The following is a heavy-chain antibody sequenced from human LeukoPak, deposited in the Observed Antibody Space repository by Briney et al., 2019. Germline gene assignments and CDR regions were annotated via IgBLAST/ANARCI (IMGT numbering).Heavy chain of an antibody. Sequence: SETLSLTCTFSRGTNSHDQQYEVWIRQPPGKGLEWIGSIYQSFYQSGSTYYSPPLRSRVNILVDTSQKQVSLRLTSVTAAVTSVYDWVVRESRRPYYEVDYWGQGTTVTVSS. CDR2: IYQSFYQSGST. J-gene: IGHJ4*01. CDR1: RGTNSHDQQY. V-gene: IGHV4-39*01. CDR3: VVRESRRPYYEVDY. D-gene: IGHD3-3*01.